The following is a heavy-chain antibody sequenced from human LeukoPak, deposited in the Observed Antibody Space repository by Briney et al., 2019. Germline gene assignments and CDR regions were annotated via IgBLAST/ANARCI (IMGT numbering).Heavy chain of an antibody. J-gene: IGHJ6*03. Sequence: PGRSLRLSCAASRFTFSDHYMDWVRQAPGKGLEWVGRIRNKANSDTTEYAASVKGRFTISRDDSNNSLYLQMNSLKTEDTAVYYCASCCSSSEYFYFMDVWGTGTTVTVSS. CDR2: IRNKANSDTT. V-gene: IGHV3-72*01. CDR3: ASCCSSSEYFYFMDV. CDR1: RFTFSDHY. D-gene: IGHD2-2*01.